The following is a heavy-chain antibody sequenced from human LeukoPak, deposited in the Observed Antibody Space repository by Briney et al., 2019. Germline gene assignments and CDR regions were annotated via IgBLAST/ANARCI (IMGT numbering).Heavy chain of an antibody. CDR1: GYTFTGYY. J-gene: IGHJ4*02. D-gene: IGHD6-19*01. V-gene: IGHV1-2*02. Sequence: ASVKVSCKASGYTFTGYYMHWVRQAPGQGLEWMGWINPNSGGTNYAQKFQGRVTMTRDTSISTAYMELSRLRSHDTAVYYCARDPDSSGMLDYWGQGTLVTVSS. CDR2: INPNSGGT. CDR3: ARDPDSSGMLDY.